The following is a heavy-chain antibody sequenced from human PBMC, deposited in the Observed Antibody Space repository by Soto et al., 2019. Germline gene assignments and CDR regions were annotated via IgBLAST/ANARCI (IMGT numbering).Heavy chain of an antibody. V-gene: IGHV3-21*01. CDR2: ISSSSSYI. Sequence: PGGSLRLSCAASGFTFSSYSMNWVRQAPGKGLEWVSSISSSSSYIYYADSVKGRFTISRDNAKNSLYLEMNSLRAEDTAVYYCARDFSRSITMVRGVTPFDIWGQGTMVTVSS. D-gene: IGHD3-10*01. CDR1: GFTFSSYS. CDR3: ARDFSRSITMVRGVTPFDI. J-gene: IGHJ3*02.